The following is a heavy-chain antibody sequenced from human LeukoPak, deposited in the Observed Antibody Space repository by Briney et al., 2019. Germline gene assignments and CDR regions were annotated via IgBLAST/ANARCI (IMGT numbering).Heavy chain of an antibody. CDR2: ISSSGSAI. J-gene: IGHJ4*02. V-gene: IGHV3-48*01. Sequence: GSLRLSCAASGFTFSSYTMNWVRQAPGKGLEWVSYISSSGSAIYYADSVKGRFTISRDNSKNTLYLQMNSLRAEDTAVYYCAKDGATAYYYFDYWGQGTLVTVSS. CDR1: GFTFSSYT. CDR3: AKDGATAYYYFDY. D-gene: IGHD1-26*01.